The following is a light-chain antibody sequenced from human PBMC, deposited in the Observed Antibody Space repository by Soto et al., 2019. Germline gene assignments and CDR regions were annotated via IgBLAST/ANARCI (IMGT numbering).Light chain of an antibody. CDR3: QQYNSQWT. V-gene: IGKV1-5*03. Sequence: DIQMTQSPSTLSASVGYRVTITCRASHSISSWLAWYQQKPGRAPKLLIYKASSLESGVPSRFSGSGSGTEFTLTISSLQPDDFATYYCQQYNSQWTFGQGTKVDIK. CDR1: HSISSW. CDR2: KAS. J-gene: IGKJ1*01.